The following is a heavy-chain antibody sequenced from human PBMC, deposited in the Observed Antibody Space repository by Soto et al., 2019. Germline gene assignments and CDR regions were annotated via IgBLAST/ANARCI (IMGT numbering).Heavy chain of an antibody. CDR3: ASGGVAGSGTFYNDY. Sequence: GYLRLSCPAYGFTFSSYWMHWVRQAPGKGLVWVSRINNDGSSTSYADSVKGRLTISRDNAKNTLYLQVNSLRAEDTAVYYCASGGVAGSGTFYNDYWGRGTLVTVSS. J-gene: IGHJ4*02. V-gene: IGHV3-74*01. D-gene: IGHD3-10*01. CDR1: GFTFSSYW. CDR2: INNDGSST.